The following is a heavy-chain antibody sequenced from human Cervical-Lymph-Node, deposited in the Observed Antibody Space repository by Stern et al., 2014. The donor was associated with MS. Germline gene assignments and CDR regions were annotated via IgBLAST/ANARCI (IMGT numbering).Heavy chain of an antibody. Sequence: VQLVESGGGVVQPGRSLSLSCVASGFTFSTYAMNWVRQAPGKGLEWVACVSYDGTQRNSTDSVKARFTISRDNSKNTLYLHMNSLRDEDTAVYFCARGGRGVGLEYWGQGALVTVSS. CDR2: VSYDGTQR. D-gene: IGHD3-10*01. V-gene: IGHV3-30-3*01. CDR1: GFTFSTYA. J-gene: IGHJ4*02. CDR3: ARGGRGVGLEY.